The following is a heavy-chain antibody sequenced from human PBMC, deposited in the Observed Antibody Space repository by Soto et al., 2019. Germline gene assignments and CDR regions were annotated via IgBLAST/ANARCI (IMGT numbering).Heavy chain of an antibody. V-gene: IGHV3-9*01. Sequence: EVQLVESGGGLVQPGRSLRLSCAASGFTFGDYAMDWVRQAPGKGLEWVSVISWNSVGIGYADSVKGRFTISRDNSKNSLFLQMDSLRAEDTAFYYCAKDISGSGTNWYFDLWGRGTLVTVSS. D-gene: IGHD3-10*01. CDR1: GFTFGDYA. CDR2: ISWNSVGI. J-gene: IGHJ2*01. CDR3: AKDISGSGTNWYFDL.